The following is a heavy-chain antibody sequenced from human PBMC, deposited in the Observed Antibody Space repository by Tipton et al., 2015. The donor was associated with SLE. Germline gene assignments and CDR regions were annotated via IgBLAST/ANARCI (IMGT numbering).Heavy chain of an antibody. CDR2: IDDSGST. J-gene: IGHJ6*03. CDR3: ARAYGSGSYYNVHYYYYMDV. Sequence: LRLSCTVSGGSISSGDYCWSWIRQPPGKGLEWIGCIDDSGSTFNNPSLKSRLTISLDTSKNHFSLKLTSVTAADTAVYYCARAYGSGSYYNVHYYYYMDVWGKGTTVTVSS. CDR1: GGSISSGDYC. V-gene: IGHV4-30-4*01. D-gene: IGHD3-10*01.